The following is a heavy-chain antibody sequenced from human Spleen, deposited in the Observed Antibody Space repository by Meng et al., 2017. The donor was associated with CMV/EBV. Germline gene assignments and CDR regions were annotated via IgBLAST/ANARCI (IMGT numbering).Heavy chain of an antibody. CDR3: ARDQGNSWCMDV. Sequence: GGSLRLSCAASGFTSSSKTMHWVRQAPGKGLEWVTLISYDGNDKYYADSVKGRFTIYRDNSKNTLFLQTNSLRAEDTAVYYCARDQGNSWCMDVWGQGTTVTVSS. D-gene: IGHD6-13*01. CDR2: ISYDGNDK. V-gene: IGHV3-30*04. CDR1: GFTSSSKT. J-gene: IGHJ6*02.